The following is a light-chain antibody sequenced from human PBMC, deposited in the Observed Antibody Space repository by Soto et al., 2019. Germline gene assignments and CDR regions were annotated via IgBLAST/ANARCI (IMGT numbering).Light chain of an antibody. CDR3: QQRINWPRT. CDR1: QSVSSS. J-gene: IGKJ2*01. Sequence: EIVLTQYPATLSLSPGERATLSCRASQSVSSSLGWYQQIPGQAPRLLIYDAFNWATGIPARFSGSGSGTDFTLTISSLEPEDFAGYYCQQRINWPRTFGQGTKLESK. V-gene: IGKV3-11*01. CDR2: DAF.